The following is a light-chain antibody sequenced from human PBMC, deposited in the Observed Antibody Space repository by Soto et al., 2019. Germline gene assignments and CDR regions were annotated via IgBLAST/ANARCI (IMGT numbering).Light chain of an antibody. J-gene: IGKJ5*01. CDR3: QQSYSTPIT. V-gene: IGKV1-39*01. CDR2: AAS. CDR1: QSSSSY. Sequence: DSQMTQSPSSLSASVGDRVTITCRASQSSSSYLNWYQQKPGKAPKLLIYAASSLQSGVPSRFSGSRSGTDFTLTISSLQPEDCATYYCQQSYSTPITFGQGTRLEIK.